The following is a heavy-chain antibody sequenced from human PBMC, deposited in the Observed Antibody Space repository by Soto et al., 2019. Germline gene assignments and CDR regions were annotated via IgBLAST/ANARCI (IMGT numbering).Heavy chain of an antibody. CDR1: GFTFSNYA. V-gene: IGHV3-23*01. D-gene: IGHD6-25*01. J-gene: IGHJ4*02. CDR2: VSARGDST. CDR3: AKRTLAAPFPFDY. Sequence: EVQVLESGGGLVQPGGSLRLSCAASGFTFSNYAMAWVRQAPGKGLEWVSVVSARGDSTNYADSVKGRFSISRDNSKNSLYLQISSLRAEDTAVYYCAKRTLAAPFPFDYWGPGTLVTVSS.